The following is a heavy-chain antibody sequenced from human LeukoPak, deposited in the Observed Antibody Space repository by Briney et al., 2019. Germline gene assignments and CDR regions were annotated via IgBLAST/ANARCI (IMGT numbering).Heavy chain of an antibody. CDR3: ARGSPYSSSFCFDY. V-gene: IGHV4-59*01. J-gene: IGHJ4*02. CDR2: IYYSGST. D-gene: IGHD6-6*01. Sequence: SETLSLTCTVSGGSISSYCWSWIRQPPGKGREWIGYIYYSGSTNYNPSLKSRVTISVDTSKNQFSLKLSSVTAADAAAYYCARGSPYSSSFCFDYWGQGTLVTVSS. CDR1: GGSISSYC.